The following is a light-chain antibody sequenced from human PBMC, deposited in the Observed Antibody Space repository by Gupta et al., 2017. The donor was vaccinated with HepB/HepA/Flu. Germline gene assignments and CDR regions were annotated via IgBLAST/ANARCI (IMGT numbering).Light chain of an antibody. J-gene: IGKJ2*04. CDR1: QRVSNY. CDR2: DAS. V-gene: IGKV3-11*01. CDR3: LQRSFWPRS. Sequence: DIVLTQSPVTLSLSPGERATLSCRASQRVSNYLAWYQHKPGQPPRLLIYDASNRATGIPARFSGSGSGTDFTLTISSLEPEDFAVYYCLQRSFWPRSFGQGTKMEIK.